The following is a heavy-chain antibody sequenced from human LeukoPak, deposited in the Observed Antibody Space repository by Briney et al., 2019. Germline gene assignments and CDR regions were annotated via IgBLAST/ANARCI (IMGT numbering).Heavy chain of an antibody. CDR3: ARDGYQVPTIFGTFDP. V-gene: IGHV3-21*01. D-gene: IGHD3-3*01. CDR1: GFTFSNSA. CDR2: ISADSSHV. Sequence: GGSLRLSCAASGFTFSNSAMNWVRQALRKGLEWVSLISADSSHVYYADSVKGRFTISRDNAKNSLFLQMNSLRAEDTAVYYCARDGYQVPTIFGTFDPWGQGTLVTVSS. J-gene: IGHJ5*02.